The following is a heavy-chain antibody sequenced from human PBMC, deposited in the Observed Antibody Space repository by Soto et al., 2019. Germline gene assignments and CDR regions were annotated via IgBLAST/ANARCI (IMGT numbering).Heavy chain of an antibody. CDR1: GGTFSNYG. CDR3: ATTPFNMASAGSYYFDS. D-gene: IGHD6-13*01. J-gene: IGHJ4*02. Sequence: QVKLVQSGTVVKRPGSSVKVSCKASGGTFSNYGLSWVRQAPGHGLQWMGGIIPLFGTLHNAREFQDRVTITADQSTGTASMDLRSLTYDDTAVYFCATTPFNMASAGSYYFDSWGQGILVTVSS. CDR2: IIPLFGTL. V-gene: IGHV1-69*01.